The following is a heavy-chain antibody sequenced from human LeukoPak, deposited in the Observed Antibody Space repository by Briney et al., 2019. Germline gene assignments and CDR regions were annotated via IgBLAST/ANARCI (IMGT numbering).Heavy chain of an antibody. Sequence: PGGSLRPSCAASGFTVSSDYMSWVRQAPGKGLEWVSVIYSGGSTYYADSVKGRFTISRDNSKNTVYLQMNSLRVEDTAVYYCARELREHGVFDIWGQGIMVTVSS. CDR1: GFTVSSDY. CDR3: ARELREHGVFDI. D-gene: IGHD1-26*01. CDR2: IYSGGST. J-gene: IGHJ3*02. V-gene: IGHV3-53*01.